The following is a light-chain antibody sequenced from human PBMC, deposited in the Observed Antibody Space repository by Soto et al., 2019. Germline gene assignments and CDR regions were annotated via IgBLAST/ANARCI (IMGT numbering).Light chain of an antibody. V-gene: IGKV3-15*01. J-gene: IGKJ3*01. CDR1: QSVSSN. CDR3: EQYNDWPPTFT. Sequence: EIVMTQSPPTLSVSPGERATLSCRASQSVSSNLAWYQQKPGQAPRLLIYGASTRAPGIPARFSGSGSGTEFTLTISSLQSEDFAVYYCEQYNDWPPTFTFGPGTKVDVK. CDR2: GAS.